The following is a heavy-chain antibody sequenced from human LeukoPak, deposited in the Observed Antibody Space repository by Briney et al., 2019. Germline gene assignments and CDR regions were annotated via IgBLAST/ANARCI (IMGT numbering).Heavy chain of an antibody. D-gene: IGHD4-17*01. Sequence: GRSLRLSCAASGFTFSSYAMHWVRQAPGKGLEWVAVISYDGSNKYYADSVKGRFTISRDNSKNTLYLQMNSLRAEDTAVYYCAGDRRPRTQSDYGDYYYYYGMDVWGKGTTVTVSS. CDR2: ISYDGSNK. V-gene: IGHV3-30*04. J-gene: IGHJ6*04. CDR3: AGDRRPRTQSDYGDYYYYYGMDV. CDR1: GFTFSSYA.